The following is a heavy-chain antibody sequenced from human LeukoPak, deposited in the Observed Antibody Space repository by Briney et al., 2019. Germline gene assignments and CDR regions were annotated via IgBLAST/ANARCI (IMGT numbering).Heavy chain of an antibody. D-gene: IGHD3-10*01. Sequence: PGGSLRLSCAASGFTFSSYSMNWVRQAPGKGLEWVSVLYSDGGTYYADSVKGRFSISRDTSRNTVYLQMNSLRDGDTAVYYCATYYYGSGPEKWGQGTLVTVSS. J-gene: IGHJ4*02. CDR3: ATYYYGSGPEK. CDR2: LYSDGGT. V-gene: IGHV3-53*01. CDR1: GFTFSSYS.